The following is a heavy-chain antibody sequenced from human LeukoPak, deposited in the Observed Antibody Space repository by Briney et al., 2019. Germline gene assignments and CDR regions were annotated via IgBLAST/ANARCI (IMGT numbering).Heavy chain of an antibody. CDR3: ARRYSSSWYLY. D-gene: IGHD6-13*01. CDR1: GYSFTNYW. Sequence: GESLKISCKGSGYSFTNYWIGWVRQMPGKGLEWLGIIYPDDSNPRYSPSFQGQVTISADKSISTAYLQWSSLKASDTAMYYCARRYSSSWYLYWGQGTLVTVSS. V-gene: IGHV5-51*01. J-gene: IGHJ4*02. CDR2: IYPDDSNP.